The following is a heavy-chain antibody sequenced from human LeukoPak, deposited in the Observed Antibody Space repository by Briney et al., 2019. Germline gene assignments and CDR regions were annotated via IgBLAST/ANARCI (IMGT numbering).Heavy chain of an antibody. V-gene: IGHV4-39*07. Sequence: SETLSLTCTVSGGSISSSSYYWGWIRQPPGKGLEWIGSIYYSGSTYYNPSLKSRVTISVDTSKNQFSLKLGSVTAADTAVYYCARDQYPYGSGSYTDYWGQGTLVTVSS. D-gene: IGHD3-10*01. CDR2: IYYSGST. CDR3: ARDQYPYGSGSYTDY. CDR1: GGSISSSSYY. J-gene: IGHJ4*02.